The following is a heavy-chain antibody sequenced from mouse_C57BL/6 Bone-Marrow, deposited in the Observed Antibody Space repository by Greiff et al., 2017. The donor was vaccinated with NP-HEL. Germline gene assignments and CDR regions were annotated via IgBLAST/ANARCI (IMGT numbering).Heavy chain of an antibody. CDR2: IYPGSGST. D-gene: IGHD1-1*01. Sequence: QVQLQQPGAELVKPGASVKMSCKASGYTFTSYWITWVKQRPGQGLEWIGDIYPGSGSTNYNEKFKSKATLTVDTSSSTAYMQLSSLTSKDSAVYYCAKWRYYYYGSSYVGYFDVWGTGTTVTVSS. CDR1: GYTFTSYW. J-gene: IGHJ1*03. CDR3: AKWRYYYYGSSYVGYFDV. V-gene: IGHV1-55*01.